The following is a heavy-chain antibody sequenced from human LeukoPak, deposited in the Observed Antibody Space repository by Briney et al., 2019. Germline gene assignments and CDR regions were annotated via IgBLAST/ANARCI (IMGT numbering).Heavy chain of an antibody. Sequence: SETLSLTCTVSGDSIISNSYYWGWIRQPPGRGLEWIGNIHYSGSTYYNLSLKSRVTISVDTSKNQFSLKLSSVTAADTAVYYCARVRYSSSPPYSYYYYMDVWVKGTTVTVSS. CDR2: IHYSGST. J-gene: IGHJ6*03. D-gene: IGHD6-6*01. CDR1: GDSIISNSYY. CDR3: ARVRYSSSPPYSYYYYMDV. V-gene: IGHV4-39*01.